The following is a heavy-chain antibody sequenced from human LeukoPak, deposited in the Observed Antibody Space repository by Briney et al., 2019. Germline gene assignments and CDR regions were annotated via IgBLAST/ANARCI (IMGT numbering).Heavy chain of an antibody. Sequence: GASVKVSCKASGYTFTSYGIIWVRRAPGHRLKWMGWISAYNGNAKYAQTLQGRVNMTTDISTSTAYTEVRSVRSDDTAVYYCARGRDWFDPWGQGTLVTVSS. D-gene: IGHD3-10*01. V-gene: IGHV1-18*01. CDR1: GYTFTSYG. CDR3: ARGRDWFDP. J-gene: IGHJ5*02. CDR2: ISAYNGNA.